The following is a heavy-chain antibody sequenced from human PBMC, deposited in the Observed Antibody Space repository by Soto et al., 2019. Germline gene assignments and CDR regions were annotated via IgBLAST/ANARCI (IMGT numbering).Heavy chain of an antibody. Sequence: SLRLSCASCGFTFSSYSMHWVLQPPGKGLEWVSVISYDGSNTYYADSVKGRFTISSDNSKNTRYLQMNSLRAEDTAVDYCVKIGIVGITRSSFARWGKGTLVPVSS. V-gene: IGHV3-30*18. D-gene: IGHD1-26*01. CDR2: ISYDGSNT. J-gene: IGHJ4*02. CDR3: VKIGIVGITRSSFAR. CDR1: GFTFSSYS.